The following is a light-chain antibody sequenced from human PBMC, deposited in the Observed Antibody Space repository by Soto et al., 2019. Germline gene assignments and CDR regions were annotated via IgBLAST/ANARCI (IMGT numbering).Light chain of an antibody. CDR1: SSDVGSYNL. CDR3: CSYAGSSTLYV. V-gene: IGLV2-23*01. CDR2: EGS. Sequence: QSALTQPASVSGSPGQSITISCTGTSSDVGSYNLVSWYQQHPGKAPKLMIYEGSTRPSGVSNRFSGSKSGNTASLTISGLQAEDEADYYCCSYAGSSTLYVLGTGTKLTVL. J-gene: IGLJ1*01.